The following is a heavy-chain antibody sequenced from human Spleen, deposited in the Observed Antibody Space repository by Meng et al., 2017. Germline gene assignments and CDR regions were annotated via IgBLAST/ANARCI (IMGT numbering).Heavy chain of an antibody. V-gene: IGHV3-20*04. Sequence: GESLKISCAASGFTFDDYGMSWVRQAPGKGLEWVSGINWNGGSTGYADSVKGRFTISRDNAKNSLYLLMNSLRVEDTAVYYCTRASLTVDLDYWGQGTLVTVSS. J-gene: IGHJ4*02. CDR1: GFTFDDYG. CDR2: INWNGGST. CDR3: TRASLTVDLDY. D-gene: IGHD6-19*01.